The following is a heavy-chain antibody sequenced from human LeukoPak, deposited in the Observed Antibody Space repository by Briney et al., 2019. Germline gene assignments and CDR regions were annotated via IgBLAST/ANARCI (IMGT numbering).Heavy chain of an antibody. CDR3: ARGRADCSSTSCYIGYYYYYMDV. V-gene: IGHV4-59*01. D-gene: IGHD2-2*02. J-gene: IGHJ6*03. CDR2: IYYSGST. Sequence: SETLSLTCTVSGGSISSYYWSWIRQPPGKGLEWIGYIYYSGSTNYNPSLKSRVTISVDTSKNQFSLKLSSVTAADTAVYYCARGRADCSSTSCYIGYYYYYMDVWGKGTTVTVPS. CDR1: GGSISSYY.